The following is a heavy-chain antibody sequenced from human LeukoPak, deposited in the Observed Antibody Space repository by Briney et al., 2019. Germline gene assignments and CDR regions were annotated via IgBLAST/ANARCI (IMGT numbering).Heavy chain of an antibody. Sequence: GASVKVSCKASGGTFCSYAISWVRQAPGQGLEWMGRIIPILGIANYAQKFQGRVTITADKSTSTAYMELSSLRSEDTAVYYCAREMQGSSSNLDYWGQGTLVTVSS. D-gene: IGHD6-13*01. CDR2: IIPILGIA. J-gene: IGHJ4*02. V-gene: IGHV1-69*04. CDR1: GGTFCSYA. CDR3: AREMQGSSSNLDY.